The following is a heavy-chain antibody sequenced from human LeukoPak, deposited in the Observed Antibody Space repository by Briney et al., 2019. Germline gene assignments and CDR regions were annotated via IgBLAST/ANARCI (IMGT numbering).Heavy chain of an antibody. D-gene: IGHD3-3*01. V-gene: IGHV4-34*01. CDR3: ARGNSKEGLRSLEWLPKNNWFDP. CDR1: GGSFSGYY. Sequence: PSETLSLTCAVYGGSFSGYYWSWIRQPPGKGLEWIGEINHSGSTNYNPSLKSRVTISVDTSKNQFSLKLSSVTAADTAVYYCARGNSKEGLRSLEWLPKNNWFDPWGQGTLVTVSS. J-gene: IGHJ5*02. CDR2: INHSGST.